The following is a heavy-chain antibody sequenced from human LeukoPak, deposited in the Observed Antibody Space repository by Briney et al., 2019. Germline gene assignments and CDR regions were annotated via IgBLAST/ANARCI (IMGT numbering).Heavy chain of an antibody. CDR1: DYTFTSYG. CDR3: ARARGVLRYFDWLLRGNLFDY. CDR2: ISAYNGNT. D-gene: IGHD3-9*01. J-gene: IGHJ4*02. V-gene: IGHV1-18*01. Sequence: ASVKVSCKASDYTFTSYGISWVRQAPGQGLEWMGWISAYNGNTNYAQKLQGRVTMTTDTSTSTAYMELRSLRSDDTAVYYCARARGVLRYFDWLLRGNLFDYWGQGTLVTVSS.